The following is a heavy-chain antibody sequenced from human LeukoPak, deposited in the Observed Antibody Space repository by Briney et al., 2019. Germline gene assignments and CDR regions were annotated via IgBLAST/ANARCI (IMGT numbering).Heavy chain of an antibody. V-gene: IGHV4-34*12. J-gene: IGHJ6*03. D-gene: IGHD4-23*01. Sequence: SETLSLTCAVYGGSLSVYYWSWIRQPPGEGVEWVGEIIHSGSTNYNPSLKSRFTISVDTSKNQFSLKLRAVTVTAAALFYGARKRGKEVYYMDVWRKGATATVSS. CDR3: ARKRGKEVYYMDV. CDR1: GGSLSVYY. CDR2: IIHSGST.